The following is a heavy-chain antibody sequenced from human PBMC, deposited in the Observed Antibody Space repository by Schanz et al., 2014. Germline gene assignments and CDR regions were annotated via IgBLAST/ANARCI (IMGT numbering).Heavy chain of an antibody. CDR3: ARPSDSSWDMDV. V-gene: IGHV3-30*03. CDR2: ISFDGRNT. J-gene: IGHJ6*03. D-gene: IGHD2-21*02. Sequence: VQLLESGGGLVQPGGSLRLSCAASGFRFSIFAMTWVRQAPGKGLEWVGFISFDGRNTGYAHSVKGRFTISRDNSKNTVNLQMNSLRAEDTAVYYCARPSDSSWDMDVWGKGTTVTVSS. CDR1: GFRFSIFA.